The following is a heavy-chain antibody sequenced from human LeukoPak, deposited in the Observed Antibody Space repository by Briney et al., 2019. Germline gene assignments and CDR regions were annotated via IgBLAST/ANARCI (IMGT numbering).Heavy chain of an antibody. Sequence: PGGSLRLSCAASGFTFSSYSMNWVRQAPGKGLEWVSSISSSSSYIYYADSVKGRFTISRDNAKNSLYLQMNSLRAEDTAVYYCARESGGKSSYFDYWGQGTLVTVSS. CDR2: ISSSSSYI. CDR3: ARESGGKSSYFDY. V-gene: IGHV3-21*01. CDR1: GFTFSSYS. J-gene: IGHJ4*02. D-gene: IGHD1-26*01.